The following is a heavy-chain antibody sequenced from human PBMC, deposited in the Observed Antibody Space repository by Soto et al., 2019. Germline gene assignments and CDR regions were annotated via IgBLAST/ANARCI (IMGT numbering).Heavy chain of an antibody. CDR1: GFTFSTYA. D-gene: IGHD6-19*01. V-gene: IGHV3-23*01. Sequence: EVQLLESGGGLVQPGGSLRLSCAASGFTFSTYAMSWVRQAPGKGLEWVSTLSVSGGSTYYTDSVKGRFTISRDNFKNTLYLQMNSLRAEDTALYYCATVRGSGWLFPFDYWGQGTLVTVSS. CDR2: LSVSGGST. J-gene: IGHJ4*02. CDR3: ATVRGSGWLFPFDY.